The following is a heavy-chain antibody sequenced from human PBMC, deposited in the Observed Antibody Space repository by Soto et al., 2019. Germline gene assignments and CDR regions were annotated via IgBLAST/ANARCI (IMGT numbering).Heavy chain of an antibody. CDR1: GGSISSYY. V-gene: IGHV4-59*01. CDR2: IYYSGST. J-gene: IGHJ4*02. CDR3: ARRYDGNFDY. Sequence: QVQLQESGPGLVKPSETLSLTCTVSGGSISSYYWSWIRQPPGKGLEWIGYIYYSGSTNYNPSLKSLVTISVDTSKNQFSLKLSSVTAAETAVYYCARRYDGNFDYWGQGTLVTVSS. D-gene: IGHD1-26*01.